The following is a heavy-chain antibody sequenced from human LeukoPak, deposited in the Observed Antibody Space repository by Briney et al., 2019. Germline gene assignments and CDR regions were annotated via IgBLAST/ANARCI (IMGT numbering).Heavy chain of an antibody. D-gene: IGHD6-19*01. CDR2: IYYSGST. J-gene: IGHJ4*02. CDR1: GGSISSSSYY. CDR3: ARRGSGWSREFDY. Sequence: SETLSLTCTVSGGSISSSSYYWGWIRQSPGKGLEWIGSIYYSGSTYYNPSLKSRVTISVDTSKSQFSLKLNSVTAADTAVYYCARRGSGWSREFDYWGQGTLVTVSS. V-gene: IGHV4-39*01.